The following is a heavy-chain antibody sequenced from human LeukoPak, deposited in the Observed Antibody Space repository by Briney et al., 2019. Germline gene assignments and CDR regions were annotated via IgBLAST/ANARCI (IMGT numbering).Heavy chain of an antibody. CDR2: ISYDASNT. V-gene: IGHV3-30-3*01. J-gene: IGHJ2*01. CDR1: GFTFSTYT. D-gene: IGHD5-12*01. CDR3: AKVMTPYDYYPFWYFDL. Sequence: GGSLRLSCAASGFTFSTYTMHWVRQAPGKGLEWVAVISYDASNTYYADSVKGRFTISRDNSKNTLYLQMNSLRAEDTAVYYCAKVMTPYDYYPFWYFDLWGRGTLVTVSS.